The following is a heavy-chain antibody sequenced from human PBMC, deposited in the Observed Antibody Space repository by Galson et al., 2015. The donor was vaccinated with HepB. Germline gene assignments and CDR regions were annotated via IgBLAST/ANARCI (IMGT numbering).Heavy chain of an antibody. Sequence: PALVKPTQTLTLTCTFSGFSLPTSRVGVAWIRRPPGKALEWLALIYWDDNKRYRPSLKNRLTITKDTSKNQVVLTMTNMDSVDTATYFCAHDPILGVFDYWGQGILVTVSS. CDR1: GFSLPTSRVG. CDR3: AHDPILGVFDY. D-gene: IGHD3-16*01. J-gene: IGHJ4*02. V-gene: IGHV2-5*02. CDR2: IYWDDNK.